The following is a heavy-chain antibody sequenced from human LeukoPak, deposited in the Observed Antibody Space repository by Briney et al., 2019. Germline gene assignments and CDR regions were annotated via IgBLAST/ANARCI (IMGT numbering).Heavy chain of an antibody. D-gene: IGHD6-19*01. CDR1: GFTFSSYA. CDR2: ISGSGGST. CDR3: AKDVIAVAGGNDY. V-gene: IGHV3-23*01. J-gene: IGHJ4*02. Sequence: GGSLRLSCAASGFTFSSYAMSWVCQAPGKGLEWVSAISGSGGSTYYADSVKGRFTISRDNSKNTLYLQLNSLRAEDTAVYYCAKDVIAVAGGNDYWGQGTLVTVSS.